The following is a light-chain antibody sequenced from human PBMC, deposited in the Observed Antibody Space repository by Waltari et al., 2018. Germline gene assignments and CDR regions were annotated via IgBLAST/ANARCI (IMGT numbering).Light chain of an antibody. CDR3: CSYAGSYSRWV. J-gene: IGLJ3*02. Sequence: QSALTQPRSVSASPGQSVTISCTGTSSDVGDYNYVSWYQQHPGKAPKLMIYDVSKRHVGVPDRFSGSKSCNTASLAISGLQAEDEADYHCCSYAGSYSRWVFGGGTKVTVL. CDR2: DVS. V-gene: IGLV2-11*01. CDR1: SSDVGDYNY.